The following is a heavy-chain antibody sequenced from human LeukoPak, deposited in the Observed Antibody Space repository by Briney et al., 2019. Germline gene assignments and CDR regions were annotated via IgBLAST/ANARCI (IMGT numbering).Heavy chain of an antibody. D-gene: IGHD1-26*01. CDR1: GGSISSYY. V-gene: IGHV4-59*01. CDR3: ARGPPSWGGATNY. CDR2: IYYSGST. J-gene: IGHJ4*02. Sequence: SETLSLTCTVSGGSISSYYCRWLRQPPGKGLEWIGYIYYSGSTNYNPSLKSRVTISVDTSKNQFSLKLSSVTAADTAVYYCARGPPSWGGATNYWGQGTLVTVSS.